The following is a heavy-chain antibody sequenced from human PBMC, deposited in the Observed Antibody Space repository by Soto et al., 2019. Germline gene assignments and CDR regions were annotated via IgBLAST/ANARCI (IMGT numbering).Heavy chain of an antibody. V-gene: IGHV2-5*01. Sequence: GSGPTPVNPTQTLTLTCTFSGFSLSTSEVGVGWIRQPPGKALEWLALIYWNDDKRYSPSLKSRLTITKDPSKNQVVLTVANMDPVDTAKYYCAHRRYCSGAGCYFTFDYWGQGTLVTVSS. D-gene: IGHD2-15*01. CDR1: GFSLSTSEVG. CDR2: IYWNDDK. J-gene: IGHJ4*02. CDR3: AHRRYCSGAGCYFTFDY.